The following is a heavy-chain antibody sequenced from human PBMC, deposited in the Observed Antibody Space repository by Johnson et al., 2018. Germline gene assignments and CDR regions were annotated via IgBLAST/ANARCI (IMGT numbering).Heavy chain of an antibody. CDR3: ARVGYNYASYTFDI. J-gene: IGHJ3*02. V-gene: IGHV4-61*02. Sequence: QVQLQESGPGLVKPSQTLSLTCTVSGGSINSVGYYWSWIRQPAGKGLEWIGRIYSSGSTNYDPSLKSRVTISLDTSENQFSLKLNSVTAADTAVYYCARVGYNYASYTFDIWGQGTMVTVSS. D-gene: IGHD5-18*01. CDR2: IYSSGST. CDR1: GGSINSVGYY.